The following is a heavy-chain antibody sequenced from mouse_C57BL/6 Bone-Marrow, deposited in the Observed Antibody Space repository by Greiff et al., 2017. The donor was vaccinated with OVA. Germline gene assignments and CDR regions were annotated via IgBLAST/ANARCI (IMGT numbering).Heavy chain of an antibody. CDR3: ARADYCNYVRAWFAY. Sequence: VQLQQPGAELVKPGASVKLSCKASGYTFTSYWMHWVKQRPGRGLEWIGRIDPNSGGTKYNEKFKSKATLTVDKPSSTAYMQLSSLTSEDSAVYYCARADYCNYVRAWFAYWGQGTLVTVSA. CDR2: IDPNSGGT. D-gene: IGHD2-1*01. CDR1: GYTFTSYW. J-gene: IGHJ3*01. V-gene: IGHV1-72*01.